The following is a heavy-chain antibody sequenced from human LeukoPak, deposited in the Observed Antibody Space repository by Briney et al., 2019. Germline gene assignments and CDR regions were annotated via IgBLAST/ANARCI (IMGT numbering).Heavy chain of an antibody. Sequence: SETLSLTCAVYGGSFSGYYWSWIRQPPGKGLEWIGEINHSGSTNYNPSLKSRVTISVGTSKNQFSLKLSSVTAADTAVYYCARESLGGDKGYYFDYWGQGTLVTVSS. CDR3: ARESLGGDKGYYFDY. CDR2: INHSGST. J-gene: IGHJ4*02. D-gene: IGHD2-21*02. V-gene: IGHV4-34*01. CDR1: GGSFSGYY.